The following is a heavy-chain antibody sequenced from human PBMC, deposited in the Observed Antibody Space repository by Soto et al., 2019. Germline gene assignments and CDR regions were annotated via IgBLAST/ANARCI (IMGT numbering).Heavy chain of an antibody. CDR1: GVSIGRHYW. Sequence: QVQLQESGPGLVKPSGTLSLTCAVSGVSIGRHYWWTWVRQPPGKGLEWIGESHQSGNTNYNSSRERRVNISRDKPKNHFSLPRSAVTVADTAVYYCATRDTGRVYWGQGTLVSVSS. J-gene: IGHJ4*02. D-gene: IGHD5-18*01. CDR2: SHQSGNT. CDR3: ATRDTGRVY. V-gene: IGHV4-4*02.